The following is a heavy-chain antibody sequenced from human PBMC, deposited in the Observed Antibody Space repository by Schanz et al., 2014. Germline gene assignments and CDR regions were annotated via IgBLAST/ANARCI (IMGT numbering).Heavy chain of an antibody. CDR2: INHSGST. CDR1: SGSFSGYY. CDR3: ARGPDSTSADVTRGRRRYYFDY. Sequence: QVQLQQWGAGLLKPSETLSLSCTVYSGSFSGYYWSWIRQPPGKGLEWIREINHSGSTNYNPSLKSRVTISVDTSKNQFSLKRSSVTAADTAVYYCARGPDSTSADVTRGRRRYYFDYWGQGTLVTVSS. J-gene: IGHJ4*02. V-gene: IGHV4-34*01. D-gene: IGHD6-13*01.